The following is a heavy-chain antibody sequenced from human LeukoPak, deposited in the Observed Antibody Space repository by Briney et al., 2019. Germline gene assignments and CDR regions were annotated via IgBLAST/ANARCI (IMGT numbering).Heavy chain of an antibody. V-gene: IGHV3-48*02. Sequence: PGGSLRLSCAASGFTFSSYDMNWVRQAPGKGLEWVSYISSSSETIYYADSVRGRFTISRDDANNSLYLQMNSLRDEDTAVYYCTRDPILEWSMYYFDYWGQGTLVTVSS. J-gene: IGHJ4*02. CDR1: GFTFSSYD. D-gene: IGHD3-3*01. CDR3: TRDPILEWSMYYFDY. CDR2: ISSSSETI.